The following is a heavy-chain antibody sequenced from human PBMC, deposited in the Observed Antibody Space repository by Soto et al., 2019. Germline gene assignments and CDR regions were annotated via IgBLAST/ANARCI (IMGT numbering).Heavy chain of an antibody. CDR1: GGSFSGYY. CDR2: INHSGST. Sequence: PSETLSLTXAVYGGSFSGYYWSWIRQPPGKGLEWIGEINHSGSTNYNPSLKSRVTISVDTSKNQFSLKLSSVTAADTAVYYCARAGGYSGYDHIDYWGQGTLVTVSS. V-gene: IGHV4-34*01. CDR3: ARAGGYSGYDHIDY. J-gene: IGHJ4*02. D-gene: IGHD5-12*01.